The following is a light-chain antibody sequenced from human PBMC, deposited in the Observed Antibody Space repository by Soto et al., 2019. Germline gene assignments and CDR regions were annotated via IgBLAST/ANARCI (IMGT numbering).Light chain of an antibody. CDR3: QQLNNYPLT. J-gene: IGKJ3*01. V-gene: IGKV1-9*01. CDR1: QDINNY. CDR2: AAS. Sequence: IQLTQSPSSLSASVGDRVTITCRASQDINNYLAWYQQKPGKAPNLLIYAASTLQSGVPSRFSGSGSVAEFTLTISSLQPEDFATYFCQQLNNYPLTFGPGTKVDIK.